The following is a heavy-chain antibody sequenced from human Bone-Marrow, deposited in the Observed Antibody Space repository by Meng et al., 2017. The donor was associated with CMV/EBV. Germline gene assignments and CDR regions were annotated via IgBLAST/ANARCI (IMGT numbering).Heavy chain of an antibody. J-gene: IGHJ2*01. Sequence: SETLSLTCTVSGGSVSSGSYYWSWIRQPPGKGLEWIGYIYYSGSTSYNPSLKSRVTISVDTSKSQFSLKLRSVTAADTAVYYCGIWRNSYFDVWGRGTVVTVSS. D-gene: IGHD3-3*01. CDR1: GGSVSSGSYY. CDR3: GIWRNSYFDV. CDR2: IYYSGST. V-gene: IGHV4-61*01.